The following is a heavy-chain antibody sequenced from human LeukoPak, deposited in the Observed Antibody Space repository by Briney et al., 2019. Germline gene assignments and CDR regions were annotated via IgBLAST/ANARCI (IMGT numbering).Heavy chain of an antibody. D-gene: IGHD2-21*02. CDR2: ISGSGGST. CDR1: GFTFSSYA. CDR3: VREYCGGDCYTDF. J-gene: IGHJ4*02. V-gene: IGHV3-23*01. Sequence: GGSLRLSCAASGFTFSSYAMSWVRQAPGKGLEWVSAISGSGGSTYYADSVKGRFTISRDNAKNTLYLQMNSLRAEDTALYYCVREYCGGDCYTDFWGQGTLVTVSS.